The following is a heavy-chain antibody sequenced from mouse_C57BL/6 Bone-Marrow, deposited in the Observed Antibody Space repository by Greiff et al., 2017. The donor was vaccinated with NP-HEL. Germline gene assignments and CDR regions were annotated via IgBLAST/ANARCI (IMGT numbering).Heavy chain of an antibody. D-gene: IGHD1-1*01. J-gene: IGHJ4*01. V-gene: IGHV1-54*01. CDR1: GYAFTNYL. CDR3: ARGPLYYGSSYAMDY. Sequence: QVQLQQSGAELVRPGTSVKVSCKASGYAFTNYLIEWVKQRPGQGLEWIGVINPGSGGTNYNEKFKGKATLTADKSSSTAYMQLSSLTSEDSAVYFGARGPLYYGSSYAMDYWGQGTSVTVSS. CDR2: INPGSGGT.